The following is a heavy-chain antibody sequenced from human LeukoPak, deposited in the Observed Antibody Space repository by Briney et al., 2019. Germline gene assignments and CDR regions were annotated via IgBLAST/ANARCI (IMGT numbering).Heavy chain of an antibody. CDR1: GFTFSSYE. V-gene: IGHV3-48*03. CDR3: ARDGVHYDFWSRYYTAAFDI. J-gene: IGHJ3*02. CDR2: ISSSGSTI. D-gene: IGHD3-3*01. Sequence: GGSLRLSCAASGFTFSSYEMNWVRQAPGRGLEWVSYISSSGSTIYYADSVKGRFTISRDNAKNSLYLQMNSLRCEDTAVYYCARDGVHYDFWSRYYTAAFDIWGQGTMVTVSS.